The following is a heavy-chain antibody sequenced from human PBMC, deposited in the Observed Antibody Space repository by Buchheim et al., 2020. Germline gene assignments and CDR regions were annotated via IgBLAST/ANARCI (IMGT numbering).Heavy chain of an antibody. V-gene: IGHV3-7*01. D-gene: IGHD5-18*01. CDR2: IKQDGSEK. CDR3: ARDQRRIQLWFARNHHLDY. J-gene: IGHJ4*02. Sequence: EVQLVESGGGLVQPGGSLRLSCAASGFTFSSYWMSWVRQAPGKGLEWVANIKQDGSEKYYVDSVKGRFTISRDNAKNSLYLQMNSLRAEDTAVYYCARDQRRIQLWFARNHHLDYGGQGTL. CDR1: GFTFSSYW.